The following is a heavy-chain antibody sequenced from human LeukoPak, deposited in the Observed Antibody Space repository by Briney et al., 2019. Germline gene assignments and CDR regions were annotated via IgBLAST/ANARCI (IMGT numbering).Heavy chain of an antibody. J-gene: IGHJ6*02. CDR1: GFSLSGYW. CDR2: ISSSGSTI. V-gene: IGHV3-48*04. Sequence: GGSLRLSCAASGFSLSGYWMHWVRQTPGKGLEWVSYISSSGSTIYYADSVKGRFTISRDNSKNSLYLQMNSLRAEDTAVYYCARDDCSSTSCYTSGLYYYGMDVWGQGTTVTVSS. D-gene: IGHD2-2*02. CDR3: ARDDCSSTSCYTSGLYYYGMDV.